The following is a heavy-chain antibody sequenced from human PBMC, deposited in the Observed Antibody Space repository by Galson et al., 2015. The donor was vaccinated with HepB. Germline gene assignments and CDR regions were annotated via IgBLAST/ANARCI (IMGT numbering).Heavy chain of an antibody. V-gene: IGHV3-23*01. J-gene: IGHJ6*03. Sequence: SLRLSCAASGFTFSSYAMSWVRQAPGKGLEWVSAISGSGGSTYYADSVKGRFTISRDNSKNTLYLQMNSLRAEDTAVYYCAKGGLDSRGYYYYYMDVWGKGTTVTVSS. CDR3: AKGGLDSRGYYYYYMDV. CDR2: ISGSGGST. CDR1: GFTFSSYA. D-gene: IGHD3-22*01.